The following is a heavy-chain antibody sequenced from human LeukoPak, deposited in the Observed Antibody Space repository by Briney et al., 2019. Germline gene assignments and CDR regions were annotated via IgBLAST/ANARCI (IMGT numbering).Heavy chain of an antibody. CDR3: ARDSDYYDSSGPNWFDP. Sequence: GGSLRLSCAASGFTFSSYWMSWVRRAPGKGLEWVANIKQDGSEKYYVDSVKGRFTISRDNAKNSLYLQMNSLRAEDTAVYYCARDSDYYDSSGPNWFDPWGQGTLVTVSS. CDR1: GFTFSSYW. D-gene: IGHD3-22*01. CDR2: IKQDGSEK. J-gene: IGHJ5*02. V-gene: IGHV3-7*01.